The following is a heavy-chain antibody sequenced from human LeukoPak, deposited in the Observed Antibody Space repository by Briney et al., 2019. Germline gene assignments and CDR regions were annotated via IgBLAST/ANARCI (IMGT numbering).Heavy chain of an antibody. J-gene: IGHJ3*02. Sequence: GGSLRLSCAASGFTFSSYGMNWVRQAPEKGLEWVATITGRGVNTYYADAVKGRFTVSRDNANNTMFLQMNSLGADDTAVYYCARGGYYDRKDAFDTWGHGTMVSVSS. V-gene: IGHV3-23*01. CDR2: ITGRGVNT. D-gene: IGHD3-16*01. CDR3: ARGGYYDRKDAFDT. CDR1: GFTFSSYG.